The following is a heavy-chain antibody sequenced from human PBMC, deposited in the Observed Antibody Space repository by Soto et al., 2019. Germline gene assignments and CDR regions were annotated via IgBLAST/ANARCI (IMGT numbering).Heavy chain of an antibody. Sequence: QVQLQQWGAGLLKPSETLSLTCAVYGGSFSDYYWSWIRQHPGKGLEWIGEIHPRGSTYYNPSLMSRVTISVDTSKNQFSLELSSVTAADTAFYYCARGRDAYKTGNYWGQGTLVTVS. CDR3: ARGRDAYKTGNY. D-gene: IGHD1-1*01. V-gene: IGHV4-34*01. J-gene: IGHJ4*02. CDR1: GGSFSDYY. CDR2: IHPRGST.